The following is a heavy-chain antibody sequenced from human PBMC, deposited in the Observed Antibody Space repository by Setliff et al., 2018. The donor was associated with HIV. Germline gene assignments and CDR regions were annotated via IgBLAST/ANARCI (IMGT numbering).Heavy chain of an antibody. D-gene: IGHD4-17*01. CDR2: ISSSGSTI. CDR3: VFGPYGDYGVY. CDR1: GFTFCSYD. Sequence: GGSLRLSCAASGFTFCSYDMNWVRQAPGKGLEWVSYISSSGSTIYYADSVKGRFTISRDNAKNSLYLQMNSLRAEDTAVYYCVFGPYGDYGVYWGQGTLVTVSS. V-gene: IGHV3-48*03. J-gene: IGHJ4*02.